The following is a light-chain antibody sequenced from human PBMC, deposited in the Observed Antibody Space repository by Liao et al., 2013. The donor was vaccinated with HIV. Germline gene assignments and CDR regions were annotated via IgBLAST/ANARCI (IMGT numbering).Light chain of an antibody. CDR3: QVWDSSSDHVV. CDR1: TLGEKS. V-gene: IGLV3-21*02. Sequence: SYALTQTPSVSVSPGQTASIACSGHTLGEKSVSWYQQRPGQSPVLVIYENIRRPSGIPERFSGSNSGNTATLTISRVEAGDEADYYCQVWDSSSDHVVFGGGTKLTVL. CDR2: ENI. J-gene: IGLJ2*01.